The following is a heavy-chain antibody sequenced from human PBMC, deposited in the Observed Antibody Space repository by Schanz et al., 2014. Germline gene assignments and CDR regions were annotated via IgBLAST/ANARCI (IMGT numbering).Heavy chain of an antibody. J-gene: IGHJ4*02. D-gene: IGHD6-13*01. CDR3: AREGVGAAAGVNF. Sequence: QLVQSGSEFRKPGASVKVSCKASGYIFSSYAIHWVRQAPGQGLEWMGWINPSGGSTTYAQKFQGRVTMTRDTSTSTVYMELSSLRSEDTAVYCCAREGVGAAAGVNFWGQGTLVTVSS. V-gene: IGHV1-46*03. CDR1: GYIFSSYA. CDR2: INPSGGST.